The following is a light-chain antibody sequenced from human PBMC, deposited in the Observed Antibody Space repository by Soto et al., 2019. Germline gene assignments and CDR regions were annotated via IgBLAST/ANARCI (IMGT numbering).Light chain of an antibody. CDR3: QQYNSYWT. V-gene: IGKV1-5*03. CDR1: QSISSW. Sequence: DIHMTPSPSTPSASIRDRVTLTFPASQSISSWLAWYQQKPGKAPKLLIYKASSLEGGVPSRFSGSGSGAEFTLTISSLQPDDFATYYCQQYNSYWTFGQGTKVDIK. J-gene: IGKJ1*01. CDR2: KAS.